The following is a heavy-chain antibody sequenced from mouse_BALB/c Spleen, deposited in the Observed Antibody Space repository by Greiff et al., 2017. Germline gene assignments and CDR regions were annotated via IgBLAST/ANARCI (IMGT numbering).Heavy chain of an antibody. CDR2: ISYSGST. Sequence: EVKVVESGPSLVKPSQTLSLTCSVTGDSITSGYWNWIRKFPGNKLEYMGYISYSGSTYYNPSLKSRISITRDTSKNQYYLQLNSVTTEDTATYYCARYYYDYPYAMDYWGQGTSVTVSS. V-gene: IGHV3-8*02. CDR1: GDSITSGY. J-gene: IGHJ4*01. D-gene: IGHD2-4*01. CDR3: ARYYYDYPYAMDY.